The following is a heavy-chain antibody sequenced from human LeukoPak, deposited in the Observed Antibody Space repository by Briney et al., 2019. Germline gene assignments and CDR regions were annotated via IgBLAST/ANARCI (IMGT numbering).Heavy chain of an antibody. Sequence: GGSLRLSCAASGFTFDDYAMHWVRQAPGKGLEWVSGISWNSGSIGYADSVKGRFTISRDNAKNSLYLQMNSLRAEDTALYYCAKDLSAAAGLDAFDIWGQGTMVTVSS. D-gene: IGHD6-13*01. CDR1: GFTFDDYA. V-gene: IGHV3-9*01. CDR3: AKDLSAAAGLDAFDI. CDR2: ISWNSGSI. J-gene: IGHJ3*02.